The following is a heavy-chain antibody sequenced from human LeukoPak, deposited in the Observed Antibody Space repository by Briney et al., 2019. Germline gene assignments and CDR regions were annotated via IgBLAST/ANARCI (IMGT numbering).Heavy chain of an antibody. V-gene: IGHV3-23*01. CDR2: ITGSGGNT. CDR1: GFIFSSYS. D-gene: IGHD6-13*01. CDR3: AKAASSSWPSYYYGMDV. Sequence: GGSLRLSCAASGFIFSSYSMSWVRQAPGKGLEWVSVITGSGGNTYYADSVKGRFTISKDNSKNTVYLQMSGLRVDDTAVYYCAKAASSSWPSYYYGMDVWGQGTTVTVSS. J-gene: IGHJ6*02.